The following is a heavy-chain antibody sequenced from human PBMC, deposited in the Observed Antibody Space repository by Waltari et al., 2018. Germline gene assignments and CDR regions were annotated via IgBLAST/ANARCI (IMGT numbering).Heavy chain of an antibody. CDR2: IGGSGGST. D-gene: IGHD3-22*01. CDR3: AKAPTVVPSGYLGY. J-gene: IGHJ4*02. Sequence: EVQLVESGGGLVQPGGSLRLSCAASGFTFSSYAMSWVRQAPGKGREWVAAIGGSGGSTYYADSVKGRFTISRDNSKNTLYLQMNSLRAEDTAVYYCAKAPTVVPSGYLGYWGQGTLVTVSS. CDR1: GFTFSSYA. V-gene: IGHV3-23*04.